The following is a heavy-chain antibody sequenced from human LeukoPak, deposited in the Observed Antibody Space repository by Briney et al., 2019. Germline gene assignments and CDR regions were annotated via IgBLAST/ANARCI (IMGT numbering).Heavy chain of an antibody. CDR3: ARMGSFWFDP. V-gene: IGHV5-51*01. J-gene: IGHJ5*02. D-gene: IGHD6-13*01. Sequence: PGESLKISCKGSGYSFTTNWIGWVRQIPGKGLEWMGIIYPGDSDTRYSPSFQGQVTISADKSISTAHLQWSSLKASDTAMYYCARMGSFWFDPWGQGTLVTVSS. CDR2: IYPGDSDT. CDR1: GYSFTTNW.